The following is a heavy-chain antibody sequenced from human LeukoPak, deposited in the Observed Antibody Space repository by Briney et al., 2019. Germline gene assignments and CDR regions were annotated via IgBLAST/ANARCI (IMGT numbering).Heavy chain of an antibody. CDR1: GGSISSGDYY. D-gene: IGHD3-3*01. J-gene: IGHJ4*02. V-gene: IGHV3-23*01. CDR3: AKVRDDFWSGYPALDY. Sequence: ETLSLTCTVSGGSISSGDYYWSWIRQPPGKGLEWVSAISGSGGSTYYADSVKGRFTISRDNSKNTLYLQMNSLRAEDTAVYYCAKVRDDFWSGYPALDYWGQGTLVTVSS. CDR2: ISGSGGST.